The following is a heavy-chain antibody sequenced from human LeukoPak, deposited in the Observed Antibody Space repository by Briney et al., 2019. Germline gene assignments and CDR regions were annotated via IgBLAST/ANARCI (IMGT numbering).Heavy chain of an antibody. CDR2: ISGSGGST. J-gene: IGHJ4*02. CDR3: AKDLRLLVTPLGDDY. D-gene: IGHD4-23*01. CDR1: GFTFSSYA. Sequence: GGSLRLSCAASGFTFSSYAMSWVRQAPGKGLEWVSAISGSGGSTYYADSVKGRLTISRDNSKNTLYLQMNSLRAEDTAVYYCAKDLRLLVTPLGDDYWGQGTLVTVSS. V-gene: IGHV3-23*01.